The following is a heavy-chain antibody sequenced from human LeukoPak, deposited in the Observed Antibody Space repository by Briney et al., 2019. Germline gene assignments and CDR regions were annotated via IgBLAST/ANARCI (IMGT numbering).Heavy chain of an antibody. CDR1: GFTFSTYT. D-gene: IGHD2-2*01. CDR3: VGPPCLRGGYCSTNS. V-gene: IGHV3-21*05. J-gene: IGHJ4*02. Sequence: PGGSLRLSCAASGFTFSTYTMNWVRQAPGKGLEWLSYISSGSEDTLYADSVKGRFTISRDNAKNSLYLQMNSLTAEDTAVYYCVGPPCLRGGYCSTNSWGQGTLVTVDS. CDR2: ISSGSEDT.